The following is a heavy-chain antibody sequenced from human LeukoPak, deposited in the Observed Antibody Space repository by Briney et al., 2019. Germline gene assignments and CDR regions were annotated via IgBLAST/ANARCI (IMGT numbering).Heavy chain of an antibody. CDR1: GFIFSVYG. CDR3: AKVLNPLYYYGSGSPYGY. CDR2: IRYDGSNK. J-gene: IGHJ4*02. Sequence: GRSLRLSCAASGFIFSVYGMHWVRQAPGKGLEWVAFIRYDGSNKYYADSVKGRFTISRDNSKNTLYLQMNSLRAEDTAVYYCAKVLNPLYYYGSGSPYGYWGQGTLVTVSS. V-gene: IGHV3-30*02. D-gene: IGHD3-10*01.